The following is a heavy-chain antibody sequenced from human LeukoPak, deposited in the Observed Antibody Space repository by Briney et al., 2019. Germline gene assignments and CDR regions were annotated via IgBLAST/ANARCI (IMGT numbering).Heavy chain of an antibody. CDR3: ATLKGGEDTEIYY. CDR1: GYSFTSYW. J-gene: IGHJ4*02. D-gene: IGHD3-16*01. V-gene: IGHV5-51*01. Sequence: GESLKISCKGSGYSFTSYWIGWVRQMPGKGLEWMGIIYPGDSETRYSPSFQGQVTISADKSTSTAYLQWSSLKASDSAMYYCATLKGGEDTEIYYWGQGTLVTVSS. CDR2: IYPGDSET.